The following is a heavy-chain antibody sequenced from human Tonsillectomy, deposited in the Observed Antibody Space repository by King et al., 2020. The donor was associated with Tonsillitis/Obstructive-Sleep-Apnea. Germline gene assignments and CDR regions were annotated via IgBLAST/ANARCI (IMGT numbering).Heavy chain of an antibody. D-gene: IGHD1-26*01. CDR3: ATTLDTGSFYRDYFDS. CDR2: INPNSGGT. CDR1: GYTFTGFF. J-gene: IGHJ4*02. V-gene: IGHV1-2*04. Sequence: QLQLVQSGAEVKKPGASVKVSCKASGYTFTGFFLHWVRQAPGHGLEWMGWINPNSGGTEYAQKFRGSVTMTRDTSINTAYMELNRLRSDDTAIYYCATTLDTGSFYRDYFDSWGQGTLLTVSS.